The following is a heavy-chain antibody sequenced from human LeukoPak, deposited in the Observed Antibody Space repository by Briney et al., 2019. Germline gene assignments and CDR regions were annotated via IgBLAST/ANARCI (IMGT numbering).Heavy chain of an antibody. D-gene: IGHD3-10*01. CDR2: ISWNSGSI. J-gene: IGHJ5*02. Sequence: GGSLRLSCAASGFTFDDYAMHWVRQAPGKGLEWVSGISWNSGSIGYADSVKGRFTISRDNAKNSLYLQMNSLRAEDTALYYCAKDGSDRYYYGSGSYSNWFDPWGQGTLVTVSS. CDR1: GFTFDDYA. V-gene: IGHV3-9*01. CDR3: AKDGSDRYYYGSGSYSNWFDP.